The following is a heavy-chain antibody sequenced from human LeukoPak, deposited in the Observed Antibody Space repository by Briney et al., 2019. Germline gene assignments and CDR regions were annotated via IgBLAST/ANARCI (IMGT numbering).Heavy chain of an antibody. D-gene: IGHD2-2*01. CDR3: ATLRLCSSTSCANFDY. CDR2: FDPEDGET. CDR1: GYTLTELS. V-gene: IGHV1-24*01. J-gene: IGHJ4*02. Sequence: ASVKVSCKVSGYTLTELSMHWVRQAPGKGLEWMGGFDPEDGETIYAQKFQGRVTMTEDTSTDTAYMELSSLRSEDTAVYYCATLRLCSSTSCANFDYWGQGTLVTVSS.